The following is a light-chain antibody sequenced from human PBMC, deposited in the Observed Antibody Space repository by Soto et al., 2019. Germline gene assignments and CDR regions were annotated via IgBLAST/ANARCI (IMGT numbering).Light chain of an antibody. Sequence: QSALTQRPSVSGSPGQSVTISCTGTSSDVGSYNRVSWYQQPPGTAPKLMIYEVSNRPSGVPDRFSGSKSGNTASLTISGLQAEDEADYYCSLYTSSSTVFGGGTKLTVL. CDR2: EVS. J-gene: IGLJ2*01. CDR3: SLYTSSSTV. CDR1: SSDVGSYNR. V-gene: IGLV2-18*01.